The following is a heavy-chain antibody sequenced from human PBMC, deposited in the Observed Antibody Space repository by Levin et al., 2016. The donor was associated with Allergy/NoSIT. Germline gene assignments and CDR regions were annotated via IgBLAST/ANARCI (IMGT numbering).Heavy chain of an antibody. J-gene: IGHJ6*02. CDR2: ISGDGTIT. CDR1: GFTFRSYA. CDR3: ATNTAMAPYNYYYSMDV. Sequence: GESLKISCAASGFTFRSYAMSWVRQAPGKGLEWVSDISGDGTITNYADSVKGRFTISRDNSKNTLSLEMNSLRAEDTALYYCATNTAMAPYNYYYSMDVWGQGATVTVSS. V-gene: IGHV3-23*01. D-gene: IGHD5-18*01.